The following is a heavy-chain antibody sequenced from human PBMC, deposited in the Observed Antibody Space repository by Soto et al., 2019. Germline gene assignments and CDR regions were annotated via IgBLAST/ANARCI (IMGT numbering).Heavy chain of an antibody. V-gene: IGHV1-18*01. CDR1: GYTFTSYG. CDR3: ARSREWLRLRTDSNHVSDY. Sequence: QVQLVQSGAEVKKPGASVKVSCKASGYTFTSYGISWVRQAPGQGLEWMGWISAYNGNTNYAQKLQGRVTMTTDTPTSTAYMELRSLRSDDTAVYYCARSREWLRLRTDSNHVSDYWGQGTLVTVSS. D-gene: IGHD5-12*01. J-gene: IGHJ4*02. CDR2: ISAYNGNT.